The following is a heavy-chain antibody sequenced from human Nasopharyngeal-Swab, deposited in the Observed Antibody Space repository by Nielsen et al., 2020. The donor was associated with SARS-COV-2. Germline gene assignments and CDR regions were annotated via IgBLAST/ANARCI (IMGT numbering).Heavy chain of an antibody. Sequence: ASVKVSCKASGYTFTSYAMHWVRPAPGQRLEWMGWINAGNGNTKYSQKFQGRVTITRDTSASTAYMELSSLRSEDTAVYYCARDGGNDYPTNWFDPWGQGTLVTVSS. CDR1: GYTFTSYA. J-gene: IGHJ5*02. CDR2: INAGNGNT. D-gene: IGHD4-11*01. V-gene: IGHV1-3*01. CDR3: ARDGGNDYPTNWFDP.